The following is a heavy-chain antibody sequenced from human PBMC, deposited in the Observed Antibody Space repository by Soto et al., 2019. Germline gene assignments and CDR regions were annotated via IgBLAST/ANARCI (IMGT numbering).Heavy chain of an antibody. CDR1: EFTSSRYA. Sequence: EVQLLQSGAGLVQPGGSLRLSCAGSEFTSSRYALSWVRQAPGEGLEWVSGISGTGDGTYYADYVKGRFTVSRDNSKNTLYLQMHSLRAEDTAVYYCAKNAGNYYHYDYIDVWGKGTTVTVSS. CDR2: ISGTGDGT. CDR3: AKNAGNYYHYDYIDV. D-gene: IGHD6-13*01. J-gene: IGHJ6*03. V-gene: IGHV3-23*01.